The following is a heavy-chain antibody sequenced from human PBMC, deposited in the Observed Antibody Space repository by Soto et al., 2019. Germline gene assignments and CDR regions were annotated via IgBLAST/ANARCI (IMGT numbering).Heavy chain of an antibody. V-gene: IGHV4-39*01. J-gene: IGHJ5*02. CDR1: GGSITDDKFY. D-gene: IGHD3-10*01. CDR2: VDYTGSS. CDR3: GRHARQAIFQTYYGSGSRVGWFDP. Sequence: QLRLQESGPGLVKPSETLSLTCFVSGGSITDDKFYWGWIRQTPGKGLAWIGSVDYTGSSYYNSSLKSRVTIHVDTSKTQFSQILTSGTAKDTAVYYCGRHARQAIFQTYYGSGSRVGWFDPWGQGALVTVSA.